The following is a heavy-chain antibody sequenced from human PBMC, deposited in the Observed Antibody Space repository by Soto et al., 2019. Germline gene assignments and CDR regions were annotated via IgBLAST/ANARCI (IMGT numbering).Heavy chain of an antibody. Sequence: EVQLVESGGGLVQPGGSLRLSCAASGFTFSSYWMSWVRQAPGTGLQWVANIKQDGSAKYYVDSVEGRFTISRDNAKNSMYLQMSSLRVEDTALYYCARYFSSYEISTGRSDAFDIWGQGTMVTVSS. D-gene: IGHD3-9*01. CDR1: GFTFSSYW. CDR2: IKQDGSAK. V-gene: IGHV3-7*01. J-gene: IGHJ3*02. CDR3: ARYFSSYEISTGRSDAFDI.